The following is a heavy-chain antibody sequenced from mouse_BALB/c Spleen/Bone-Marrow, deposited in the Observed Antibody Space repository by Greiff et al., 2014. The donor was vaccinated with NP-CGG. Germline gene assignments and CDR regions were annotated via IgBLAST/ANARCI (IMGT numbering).Heavy chain of an antibody. V-gene: IGHV7-3*02. CDR1: GFTFTDYF. CDR2: IRNKPNGYTT. Sequence: EVKLVESGGGLVQPGGSLRLSCTTSGFTFTDYFMTWVRQPPGEALEWLGFIRNKPNGYTTEYNPSVKGRFTISRDNSQGILYLQMNTLRAEDSAIYYCARDYSGYFDFWGQGTTLTVSS. CDR3: ARDYSGYFDF. J-gene: IGHJ2*01. D-gene: IGHD5-1*01.